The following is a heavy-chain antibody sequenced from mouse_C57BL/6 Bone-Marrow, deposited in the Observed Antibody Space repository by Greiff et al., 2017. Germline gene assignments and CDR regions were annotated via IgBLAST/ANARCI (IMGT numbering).Heavy chain of an antibody. Sequence: QVQLQQSGAELVRPGTSVKMSCKASGYTFTNYWIGWAKQRPGHGLEWIGDIYPGGGYTNYNEKFKGKATLTADKSSSTAYMQFSSLTSEDSAIYYCARTLYYYGSTPDYWGQGTTLTVSS. V-gene: IGHV1-63*01. D-gene: IGHD1-1*01. J-gene: IGHJ2*01. CDR3: ARTLYYYGSTPDY. CDR2: IYPGGGYT. CDR1: GYTFTNYW.